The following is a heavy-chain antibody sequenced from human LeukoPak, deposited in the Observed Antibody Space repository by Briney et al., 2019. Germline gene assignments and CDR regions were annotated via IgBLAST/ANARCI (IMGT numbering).Heavy chain of an antibody. CDR3: ARGGGGYFDWLPSTYYYYYGMGV. Sequence: PGGSLRLSCAASGFTFSDYYMGWIRQAPGKGLEWVSYISSSGSTIYYADSVKGRFTISRDNAKNSLYLQMNSLRAEDTAVYYCARGGGGYFDWLPSTYYYYYGMGVWGQGTTVTVSS. D-gene: IGHD3-9*01. CDR2: ISSSGSTI. J-gene: IGHJ6*02. CDR1: GFTFSDYY. V-gene: IGHV3-11*01.